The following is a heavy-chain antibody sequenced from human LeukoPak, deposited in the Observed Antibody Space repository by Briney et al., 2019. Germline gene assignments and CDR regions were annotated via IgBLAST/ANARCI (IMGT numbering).Heavy chain of an antibody. J-gene: IGHJ2*01. CDR2: VYVSGST. Sequence: NASETLSLTCSVSGGSISSHYWSWIRQPAGKGLEWIGRVYVSGSTNYNPSLKSRVSMSLDTSKNQFSLKLTSVTAADTAVYYCARDHDYDSSGHPLGDFDLWGRGTLVTVSS. D-gene: IGHD3-22*01. V-gene: IGHV4-4*07. CDR1: GGSISSHY. CDR3: ARDHDYDSSGHPLGDFDL.